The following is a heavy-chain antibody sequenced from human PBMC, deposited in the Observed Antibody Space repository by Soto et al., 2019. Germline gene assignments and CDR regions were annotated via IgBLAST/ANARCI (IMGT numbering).Heavy chain of an antibody. V-gene: IGHV4-59*12. CDR1: GGSISSYY. J-gene: IGHJ6*02. Sequence: PSETLSLTCTVSGGSISSYYWSWIRQPPGKGLEWIGYIYYSVSTNYNPSLKSRVTISVDTSKNQFSLKLSSVTAADTAVYYCARDGGFCTNGVCPVYYYYGMDVWGQGTTVTVS. CDR3: ARDGGFCTNGVCPVYYYYGMDV. CDR2: IYYSVST. D-gene: IGHD2-8*01.